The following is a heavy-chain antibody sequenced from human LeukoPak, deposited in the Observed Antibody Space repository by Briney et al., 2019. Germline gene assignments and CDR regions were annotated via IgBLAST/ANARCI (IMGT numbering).Heavy chain of an antibody. V-gene: IGHV5-51*01. CDR3: ARLRGATLLTYFDY. Sequence: GESLKISCKGSGYSFASYWIGWVRQMPGKGLEWMGIIYPGDSDTRYSPSFQGQVTVPADKSISTAFLQWSSLKAPDTAMYYCARLRGATLLTYFDYWGQGTLVTVSS. J-gene: IGHJ4*02. CDR1: GYSFASYW. D-gene: IGHD1-26*01. CDR2: IYPGDSDT.